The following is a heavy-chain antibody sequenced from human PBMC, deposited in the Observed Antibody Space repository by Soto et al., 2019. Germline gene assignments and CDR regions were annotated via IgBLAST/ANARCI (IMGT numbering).Heavy chain of an antibody. CDR2: ISYDGSEK. V-gene: IGHV3-30*18. D-gene: IGHD4-17*01. J-gene: IGHJ4*02. CDR1: GFTFSYYG. Sequence: QVQLVESGGGVVQPGGSLRLSCAASGFTFSYYGMHWVRQAPGKGLEWVAVISYDGSEKYYADSVKGRFTISRDNSKDTLYLQMNSLRAEDPAVYYCAKAYATTALDYWGQGTLVTVSS. CDR3: AKAYATTALDY.